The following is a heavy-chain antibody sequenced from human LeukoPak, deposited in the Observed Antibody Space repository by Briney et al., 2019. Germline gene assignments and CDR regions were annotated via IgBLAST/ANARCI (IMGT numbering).Heavy chain of an antibody. CDR3: ARRGYDSSAPPDY. CDR2: IYPGDSDT. D-gene: IGHD3-22*01. Sequence: PRDSLKISCKGSGYYFTSYWIGWVRQMPGKVLEWMGIIYPGDSDTRYSPSFQGQVTISADKSISTAYLQWSSLKASDTAMYYCARRGYDSSAPPDYWGQGTLVTVSS. V-gene: IGHV5-51*01. CDR1: GYYFTSYW. J-gene: IGHJ4*02.